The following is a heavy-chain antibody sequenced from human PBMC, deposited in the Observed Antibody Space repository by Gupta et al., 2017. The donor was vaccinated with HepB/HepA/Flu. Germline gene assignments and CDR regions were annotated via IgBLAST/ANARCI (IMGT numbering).Heavy chain of an antibody. D-gene: IGHD1-26*01. CDR2: ISDDGSKT. Sequence: EVQLVESGGGLVQPGGSLRLSCAASGFTFGGYWMSWVRQAPGKGLEWVASISDDGSKTYYVDSVKGQFTISRDNAKNSLFLQMNSLRAEDTAVYYCARHIGIVGVTTCNYWGQGILVTVSS. CDR1: GFTFGGYW. V-gene: IGHV3-7*01. J-gene: IGHJ4*02. CDR3: ARHIGIVGVTTCNY.